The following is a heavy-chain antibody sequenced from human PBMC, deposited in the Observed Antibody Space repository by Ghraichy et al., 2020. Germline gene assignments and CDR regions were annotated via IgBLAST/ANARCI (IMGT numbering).Heavy chain of an antibody. V-gene: IGHV4-31*03. Sequence: SETLSLTCTVSSGSISSGGYYWSWIRQHPGKGLEWIGYIYYSGSTYYNPSLKSRVTISVDTSKNQFSLKLRSVTAADTAVYYCARGSPYYDSSGYGAFDIWGQGTMFTVSS. CDR3: ARGSPYYDSSGYGAFDI. CDR1: SGSISSGGYY. D-gene: IGHD3-22*01. J-gene: IGHJ3*02. CDR2: IYYSGST.